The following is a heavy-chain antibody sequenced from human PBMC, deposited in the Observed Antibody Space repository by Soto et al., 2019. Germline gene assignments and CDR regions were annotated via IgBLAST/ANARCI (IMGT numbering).Heavy chain of an antibody. D-gene: IGHD2-2*02. Sequence: SGPTLVNPTQTLTLTCTFSGFSLITSGMCVSWIRQPPGKALEWLALVDWDDDKSYSTSLKTRLTISKDTSKNQVVLTMTNMEPMDSATYYCARGYTRCLFYFDYWGQGTLVTVSS. V-gene: IGHV2-70*01. J-gene: IGHJ4*02. CDR2: VDWDDDK. CDR3: ARGYTRCLFYFDY. CDR1: GFSLITSGMC.